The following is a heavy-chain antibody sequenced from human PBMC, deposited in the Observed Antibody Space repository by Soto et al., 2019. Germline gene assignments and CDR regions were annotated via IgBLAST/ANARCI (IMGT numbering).Heavy chain of an antibody. CDR2: IDADNYDT. V-gene: IGHV1-3*01. Sequence: GASVKVSCKASGYTLSTYALHWVRQAPGQSLEWMGWIDADNYDTKYSLKFQGRVTITRDTSANTAYMEVNSLRYEDTAVYYCARGGSAIFDYWGPGTLVTVSS. D-gene: IGHD2-2*01. J-gene: IGHJ4*02. CDR1: GYTLSTYA. CDR3: ARGGSAIFDY.